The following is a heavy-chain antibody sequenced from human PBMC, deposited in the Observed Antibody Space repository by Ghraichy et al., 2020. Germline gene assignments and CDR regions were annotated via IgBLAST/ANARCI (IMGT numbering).Heavy chain of an antibody. V-gene: IGHV3-64D*06. CDR3: VKSKRDGDYYFDY. Sequence: GGSLRLSCSASGFTFSSYAMHWVRQAPGKGLEYVSAISSNGGSTYYADSVKGRFTISRDNSKNTLYLQMSSLRAEDTAVYYCVKSKRDGDYYFDYWGQGTLVTVSS. CDR1: GFTFSSYA. D-gene: IGHD4-17*01. J-gene: IGHJ4*02. CDR2: ISSNGGST.